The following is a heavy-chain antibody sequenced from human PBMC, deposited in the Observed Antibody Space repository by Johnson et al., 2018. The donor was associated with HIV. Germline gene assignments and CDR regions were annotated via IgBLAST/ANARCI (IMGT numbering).Heavy chain of an antibody. CDR2: ISYDGSNK. V-gene: IGHV3-30-3*01. D-gene: IGHD6-6*01. J-gene: IGHJ3*02. Sequence: QVQLVESGGGVVQPGRSLRLSCAASGFTFSTYSMHWVRQAPGMRLEWVAVISYDGSNKYYADSVKGRFTISRDNSKNTLYLQINSLRAEDTAVYYCARGGGYSIAAPSDAFDIWGQGTMVTVSS. CDR1: GFTFSTYS. CDR3: ARGGGYSIAAPSDAFDI.